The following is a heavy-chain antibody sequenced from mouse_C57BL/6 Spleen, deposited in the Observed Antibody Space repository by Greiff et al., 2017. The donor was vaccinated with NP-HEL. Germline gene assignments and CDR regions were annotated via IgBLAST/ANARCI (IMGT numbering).Heavy chain of an antibody. CDR3: TRGGRASWFAY. CDR1: GYTFTDYE. Sequence: VQLVESGAELVRPGASVTLSCKASGYTFTDYEMHWVKQTPVHGLEWIGAIDPETGGTAYNQKFKGKAILTADKSSSTAYMELRSLTSEDSAVYYCTRGGRASWFAYWGQGTLVTVSA. CDR2: IDPETGGT. D-gene: IGHD3-3*01. J-gene: IGHJ3*01. V-gene: IGHV1-15*01.